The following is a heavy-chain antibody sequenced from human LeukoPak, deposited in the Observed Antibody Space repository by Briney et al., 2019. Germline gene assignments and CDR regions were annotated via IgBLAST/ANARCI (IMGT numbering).Heavy chain of an antibody. D-gene: IGHD6-19*01. CDR3: ARRAVAGNWFDP. V-gene: IGHV4-59*01. J-gene: IGHJ5*02. CDR1: GGSISSYY. CDR2: IYYSGST. Sequence: SETLSLTCTVSGGSISSYYWSWIRQPPGKGLEWIGYIYYSGSTNYNPSLKSRVTISVDTSKNQFSLKLSSVTAADTAVYYCARRAVAGNWFDPWGQGTLVTVSS.